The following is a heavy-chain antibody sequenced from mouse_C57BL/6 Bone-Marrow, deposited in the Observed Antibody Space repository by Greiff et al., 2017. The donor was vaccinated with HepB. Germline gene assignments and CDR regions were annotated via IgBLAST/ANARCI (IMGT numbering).Heavy chain of an antibody. CDR3: TRKIYSNSYYFDY. D-gene: IGHD2-5*01. J-gene: IGHJ2*01. CDR2: IYPRSGNT. CDR1: GYTFTSYG. Sequence: QVQLQQSGAELARPGASVKLSCKASGYTFTSYGISWVKQRTGQGLEWIGEIYPRSGNTYYNEKFKGKATLTAVTSASTAYMELSSLTNEDSAVYYCTRKIYSNSYYFDYWGQGTTLTVSS. V-gene: IGHV1-81*01.